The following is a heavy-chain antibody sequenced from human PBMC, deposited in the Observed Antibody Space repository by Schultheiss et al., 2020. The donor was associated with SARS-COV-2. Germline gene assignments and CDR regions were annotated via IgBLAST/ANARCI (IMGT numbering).Heavy chain of an antibody. J-gene: IGHJ3*02. V-gene: IGHV3-30*18. Sequence: GGSLRLSCAASGFTFSSYGMHWVRQAPGKGLEWVAVISYDGSNKYYADSVKGRFTISRDNSKKTLYLQMSSLRVDDTALYYCAKAPVPGDAVDIWGQGTMVTVSS. CDR2: ISYDGSNK. D-gene: IGHD7-27*01. CDR3: AKAPVPGDAVDI. CDR1: GFTFSSYG.